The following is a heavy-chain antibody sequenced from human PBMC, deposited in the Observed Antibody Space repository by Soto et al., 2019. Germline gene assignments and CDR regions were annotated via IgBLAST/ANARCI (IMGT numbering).Heavy chain of an antibody. D-gene: IGHD3-3*01. Sequence: QVQLVESGGGVVQPGRSLRLSCAASGFTFSSYGMHWVRQAPGKGLEWVAVIWYDGSNKYYADSVKGRFTISRDNSKNTLYLQMNSLRAEDTAVYYCARVQGITIFAGGLYYYYGMDVWGQGTTVTVSS. V-gene: IGHV3-33*01. CDR1: GFTFSSYG. CDR3: ARVQGITIFAGGLYYYYGMDV. CDR2: IWYDGSNK. J-gene: IGHJ6*02.